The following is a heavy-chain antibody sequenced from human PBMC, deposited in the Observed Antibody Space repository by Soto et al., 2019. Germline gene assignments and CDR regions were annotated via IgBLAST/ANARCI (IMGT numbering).Heavy chain of an antibody. CDR3: ARAIYCSSTSCNAMVGFDP. CDR1: GGTFSSYT. J-gene: IGHJ5*02. V-gene: IGHV1-69*02. D-gene: IGHD2-2*01. CDR2: IIPILGIA. Sequence: GASVKVSCKASGGTFSSYTISWVRQAPGQGLEWMGRIIPILGIANYAQKFQGRVTITADKSTSTADMERSSLRSEDTAVYYCARAIYCSSTSCNAMVGFDPWGQGTLVPVSS.